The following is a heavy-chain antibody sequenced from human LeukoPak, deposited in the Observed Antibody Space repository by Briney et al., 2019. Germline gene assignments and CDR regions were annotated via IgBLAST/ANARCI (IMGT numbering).Heavy chain of an antibody. D-gene: IGHD3-22*01. Sequence: PSETLSLTCTVSGGSISSYYWSWIRQPPGKGLEWIGYIYYSGSTNYNPSLKSRVTISVDTSKNQFSLKLSSVTAADTAVYYCARHDSSGYWIDYWGQGTLVTVSS. CDR3: ARHDSSGYWIDY. CDR2: IYYSGST. V-gene: IGHV4-59*08. J-gene: IGHJ4*02. CDR1: GGSISSYY.